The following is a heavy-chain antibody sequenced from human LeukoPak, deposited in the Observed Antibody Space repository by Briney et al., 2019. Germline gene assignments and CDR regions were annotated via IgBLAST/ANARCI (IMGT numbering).Heavy chain of an antibody. CDR3: ARRLTQYDCFDP. D-gene: IGHD2-2*01. V-gene: IGHV6-1*01. CDR1: GDSVSSNSVT. Sequence: SQTLSLTCAISGDSVSSNSVTWNWIRQSPSTGLEWLGRTYYRSTWYNDYAVSVRGRITVNPDTSKNQFSLHLNSVTPEDTAVYYCARRLTQYDCFDPWGQGILVTVSS. J-gene: IGHJ5*02. CDR2: TYYRSTWYN.